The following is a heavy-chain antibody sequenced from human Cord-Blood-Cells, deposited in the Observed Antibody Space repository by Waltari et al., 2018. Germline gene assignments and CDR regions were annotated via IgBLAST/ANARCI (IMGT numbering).Heavy chain of an antibody. CDR3: ARANRLYYDFWIGYFTKIKTYYYMDV. CDR1: GGSFSGYY. Sequence: QVQLQQWGAGLLKPSETLSLTCAVYGGSFSGYYWSWIRQPPGKGLEWIGEINHSGSTNYNPFLNSGVTISVVTSKNQFSLKLWFVTASDTAVYYCARANRLYYDFWIGYFTKIKTYYYMDVFVKGTTVTVS. D-gene: IGHD3-3*01. CDR2: INHSGST. V-gene: IGHV4-34*01. J-gene: IGHJ6*03.